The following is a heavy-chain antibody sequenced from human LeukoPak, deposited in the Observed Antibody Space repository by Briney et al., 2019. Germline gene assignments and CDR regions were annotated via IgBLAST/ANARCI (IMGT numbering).Heavy chain of an antibody. J-gene: IGHJ4*02. Sequence: SETLSLTCTVSGGSISSSSYYWGWIRQPPGKGLEWIGSIYYSGSTYYNPSLKSRVTISVDTSKNQFSLKLSSVTAADTAVYYCARVSGYYYAHGFDYWGQGTLVTVSS. CDR3: ARVSGYYYAHGFDY. V-gene: IGHV4-39*07. CDR2: IYYSGST. D-gene: IGHD3-22*01. CDR1: GGSISSSSYY.